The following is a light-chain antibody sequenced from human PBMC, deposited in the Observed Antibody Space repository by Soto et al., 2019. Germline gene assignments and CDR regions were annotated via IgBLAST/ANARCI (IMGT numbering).Light chain of an antibody. Sequence: EIVLTQSPGTPSLSPGERATLSCRASQSVSSSYLAWYQQKPGQAPRLLIYGASSRATGIPDRFSGSGSGTDFTLTISSLQPDDFATYYCHQYKTYWTFGHGTKVDIK. CDR2: GAS. CDR3: HQYKTYWT. CDR1: QSVSSSY. J-gene: IGKJ1*01. V-gene: IGKV3-20*01.